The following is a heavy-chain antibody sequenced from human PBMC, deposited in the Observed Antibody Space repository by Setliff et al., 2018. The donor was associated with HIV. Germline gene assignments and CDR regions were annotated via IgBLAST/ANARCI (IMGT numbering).Heavy chain of an antibody. CDR2: INSDGSIT. Sequence: GGSLRLSCGASGFSFGNHWMYWVRQAPGKGLVWVSRINSDGSITDYADPVKGRFTISRDNAKNTLYMQMNSLRAEDTAVYYCARPYTVWVYGMDLWGQGTTVTV. D-gene: IGHD2-8*01. J-gene: IGHJ6*02. CDR3: ARPYTVWVYGMDL. CDR1: GFSFGNHW. V-gene: IGHV3-74*01.